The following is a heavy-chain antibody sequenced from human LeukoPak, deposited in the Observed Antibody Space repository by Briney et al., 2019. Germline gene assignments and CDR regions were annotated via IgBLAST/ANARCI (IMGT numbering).Heavy chain of an antibody. J-gene: IGHJ4*02. CDR3: ARGPLFDWLFYFDY. Sequence: GGPLRLPCAASGFTFSSYSMNWVRQAPGKGLEWVSYISSSSSTIYYADSVKGRFTISRDNAKNSLYLQMNSLRAEDTAVYYCARGPLFDWLFYFDYWGQGTLVTVSS. CDR2: ISSSSSTI. D-gene: IGHD3-9*01. V-gene: IGHV3-48*04. CDR1: GFTFSSYS.